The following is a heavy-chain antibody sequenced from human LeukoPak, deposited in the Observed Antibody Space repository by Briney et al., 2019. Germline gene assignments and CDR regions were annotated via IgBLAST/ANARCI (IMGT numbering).Heavy chain of an antibody. CDR1: GDSLSSNSAA. J-gene: IGHJ4*02. V-gene: IGHV6-1*01. CDR3: ARVGSNNSVWFFDY. Sequence: SQTLSVTCAISGDSLSSNSAAWNWIKQSPSRGLEWLGRTYYRSKWYNDYAVSVKSRVTINPDTSKNQFSLQLNSVTPEDTAVYYCARVGSNNSVWFFDYWGQGTLVTVSS. CDR2: TYYRSKWYN. D-gene: IGHD6-19*01.